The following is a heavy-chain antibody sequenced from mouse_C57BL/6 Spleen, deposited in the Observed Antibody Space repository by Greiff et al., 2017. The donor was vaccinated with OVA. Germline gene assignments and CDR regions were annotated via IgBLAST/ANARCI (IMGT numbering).Heavy chain of an antibody. J-gene: IGHJ2*01. CDR3: ARGDWEGRFFDY. Sequence: VKLMESGPELVKPGASVKISCKASGYSFTSYYIHWVKQRPGQGLEWIGWIYPGSGNTKYNEKFKGKATLTADTSSSTAYMQLSSLTSEDSAVYYCARGDWEGRFFDYWGQGTTLTVSS. D-gene: IGHD4-1*01. CDR2: IYPGSGNT. CDR1: GYSFTSYY. V-gene: IGHV1-66*01.